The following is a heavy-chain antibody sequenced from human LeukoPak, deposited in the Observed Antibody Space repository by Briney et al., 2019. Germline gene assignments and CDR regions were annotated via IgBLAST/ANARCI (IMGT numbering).Heavy chain of an antibody. D-gene: IGHD6-13*01. V-gene: IGHV4-34*01. CDR1: GGSFSGYY. CDR3: ARELGSRNWFDP. J-gene: IGHJ5*02. CDR2: INHSGST. Sequence: PSETLSLTCTVYGGSFSGYYWSWIRQPPGKGLEWIGEINHSGSTNYNPSLKSRVTISVDTSKNQFSLKLSSVTAADTAVYYCARELGSRNWFDPWGQGTLVTVSS.